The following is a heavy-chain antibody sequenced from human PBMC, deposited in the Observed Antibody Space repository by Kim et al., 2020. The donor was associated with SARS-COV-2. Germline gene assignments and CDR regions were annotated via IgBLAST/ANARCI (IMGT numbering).Heavy chain of an antibody. CDR3: AREGIVVVPAAQGGFDY. J-gene: IGHJ4*02. CDR2: INTNTGNP. CDR1: GYTFTSYA. Sequence: ASVKVSCKASGYTFTSYAMNWVRQAPGQGLEWMGWINTNTGNPTYAQGFTGRFVFSLDTSVSTAYLQISSLKAEDTAVYYCAREGIVVVPAAQGGFDYWGQGTLVTVSP. D-gene: IGHD2-2*01. V-gene: IGHV7-4-1*02.